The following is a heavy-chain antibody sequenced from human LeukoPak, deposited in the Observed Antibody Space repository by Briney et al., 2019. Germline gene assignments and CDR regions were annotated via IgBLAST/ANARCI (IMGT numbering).Heavy chain of an antibody. Sequence: ASVWVSCKASGYTFSDYFIHWVRQAPGQGLEWMAWINPSSGGTNYAQKFQGRVTMTRDTTISTAYMELSRLRSDDTAVYYCARGVATSDNWGQGTLVTVSS. J-gene: IGHJ4*02. V-gene: IGHV1-2*02. CDR3: ARGVATSDN. CDR1: GYTFSDYF. D-gene: IGHD5-12*01. CDR2: INPSSGGT.